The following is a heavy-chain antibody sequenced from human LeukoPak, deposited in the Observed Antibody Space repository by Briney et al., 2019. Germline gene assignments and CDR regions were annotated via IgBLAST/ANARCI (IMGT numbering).Heavy chain of an antibody. CDR2: ISWNSGSI. Sequence: GRSLRLSCAASGFTFDDYAMHWVRQAPGKGLEWVSGISWNSGSIGYADSVKGRFTISRDNAKNSLYLQMNSLRAEDTALYYCAKGSGYDFDAFDIWGQGTMVTVSS. CDR3: AKGSGYDFDAFDI. J-gene: IGHJ3*02. V-gene: IGHV3-9*01. D-gene: IGHD5-12*01. CDR1: GFTFDDYA.